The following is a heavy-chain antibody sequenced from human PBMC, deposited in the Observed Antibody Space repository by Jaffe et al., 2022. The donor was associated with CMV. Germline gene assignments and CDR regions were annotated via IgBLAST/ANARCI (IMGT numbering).Heavy chain of an antibody. Sequence: QVQLVQSGGEVKKPGASVKVSCKASGYSFTSYGLIWVRQAPGQGLEWMGWITTFNGNTNYAQNLYGRVTLTTDTSTTTAYMELRSLRSDDTAVYYCARSGGHCTGGSCYPNYHYGMDVWGQGTMVTVSS. CDR1: GYSFTSYG. D-gene: IGHD2-15*01. J-gene: IGHJ6*02. V-gene: IGHV1-18*01. CDR2: ITTFNGNT. CDR3: ARSGGHCTGGSCYPNYHYGMDV.